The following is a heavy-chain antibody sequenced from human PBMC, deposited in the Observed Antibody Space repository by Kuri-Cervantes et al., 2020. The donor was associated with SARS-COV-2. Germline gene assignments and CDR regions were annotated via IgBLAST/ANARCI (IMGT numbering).Heavy chain of an antibody. CDR1: GGTFSSYA. J-gene: IGHJ6*02. CDR2: ISAYNGNT. Sequence: ASVKVSCKASGGTFSSYAISWVRQAPGQGLEWMGWISAYNGNTNYAQKLQGRVTMTTDTSTSTAYMELRSLRSDDTAVYYCAKEARYCSSTSCYTSRYYYYGTDVWGQGTTVTVSS. CDR3: AKEARYCSSTSCYTSRYYYYGTDV. D-gene: IGHD2-2*02. V-gene: IGHV1-18*01.